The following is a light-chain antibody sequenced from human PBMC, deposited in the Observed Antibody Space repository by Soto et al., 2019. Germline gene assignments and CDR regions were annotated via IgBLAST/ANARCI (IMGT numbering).Light chain of an antibody. CDR1: QSVSSN. Sequence: EIVLTQSPGTLSLSPGEIATLSCRASQSVSSNLAWYQQKPGQAPRVLIYSASTRATGIPARFSGSGSGTEFTLTISSLQSEDFAVYYCQQYNNWPPITFGQGTRLEIK. CDR2: SAS. J-gene: IGKJ5*01. V-gene: IGKV3-15*01. CDR3: QQYNNWPPIT.